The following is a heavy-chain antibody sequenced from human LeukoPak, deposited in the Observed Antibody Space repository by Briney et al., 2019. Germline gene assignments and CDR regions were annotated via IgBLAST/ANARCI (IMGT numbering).Heavy chain of an antibody. CDR1: GFTFSSYG. V-gene: IGHV3-30*02. D-gene: IGHD6-19*01. J-gene: IGHJ6*02. CDR2: IRYDGSNK. Sequence: GGSLRLSCAASGFTFSSYGMHWVRQAPGKGLEWVAFIRYDGSNKYYADSVKGRFTISRDNSKNTLYLQMNSLRAEDTAVYYCAKLPPPWWLVDDNYYYYGMDVWGQGTTVTVSS. CDR3: AKLPPPWWLVDDNYYYYGMDV.